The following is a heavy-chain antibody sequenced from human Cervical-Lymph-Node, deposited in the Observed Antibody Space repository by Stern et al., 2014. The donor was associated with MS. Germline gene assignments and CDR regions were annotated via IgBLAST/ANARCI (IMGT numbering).Heavy chain of an antibody. D-gene: IGHD1-14*01. CDR3: MTTRGLDEVDY. CDR1: GLTFSVYG. V-gene: IGHV3-33*03. J-gene: IGHJ4*02. Sequence: QVQLVQSGGGMVPPGNSLRLSCVASGLTFSVYGMHWVRQAPGKGLEWVAVIWHDGSEKYYADFVKGRFTVSRDNSKNTLYLQMNDLRVDDTARYYCMTTRGLDEVDYWGQGTQVTVSS. CDR2: IWHDGSEK.